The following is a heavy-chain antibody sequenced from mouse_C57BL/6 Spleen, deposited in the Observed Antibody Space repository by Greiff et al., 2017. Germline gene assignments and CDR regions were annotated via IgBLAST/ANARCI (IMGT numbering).Heavy chain of an antibody. J-gene: IGHJ4*01. V-gene: IGHV1-76*01. CDR1: GYTFTDYY. CDR3: ARREITTEGYYAMDY. D-gene: IGHD2-4*01. Sequence: QVQLQQSGAELVRPGASVKLSCKASGYTFTDYYINWVKQRPGQGLEWIARIYPGSGNTYYNEKFKGKATLTAEKSSSTAYMQLSSLTSEDSAVYCCARREITTEGYYAMDYWGQGTSVTVSS. CDR2: IYPGSGNT.